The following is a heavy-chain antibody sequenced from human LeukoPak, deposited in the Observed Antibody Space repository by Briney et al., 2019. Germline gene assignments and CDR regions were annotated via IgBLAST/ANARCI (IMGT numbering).Heavy chain of an antibody. CDR2: IYYSGST. CDR1: GGSFSSGGYY. V-gene: IGHV4-31*03. Sequence: ASQTLSLTCTVSGGSFSSGGYYWSWIRQHPGKGLEWIGYIYYSGSTYYNPSLKSRVTISVDTSKNQFSLKLSSVTAADTAVYYCARAPEARLSSYFDYWGQGTLVTVSS. D-gene: IGHD1-14*01. J-gene: IGHJ4*02. CDR3: ARAPEARLSSYFDY.